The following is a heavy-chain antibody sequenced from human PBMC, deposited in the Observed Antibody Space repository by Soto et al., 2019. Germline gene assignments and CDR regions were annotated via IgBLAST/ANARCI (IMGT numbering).Heavy chain of an antibody. D-gene: IGHD4-17*01. CDR1: GVTFSSYG. J-gene: IGHJ4*02. CDR2: IWYDGSNK. Sequence: GGSLRLSCAASGVTFSSYGMHWVRQAPGKGLEWVAVIWYDGSNKYYGDSVKGRFTISRDNSKNTVYLQMNSLRVEDTAVYYCAQYYGHSPVFLQDWGQGTLVTVSS. CDR3: AQYYGHSPVFLQD. V-gene: IGHV3-33*01.